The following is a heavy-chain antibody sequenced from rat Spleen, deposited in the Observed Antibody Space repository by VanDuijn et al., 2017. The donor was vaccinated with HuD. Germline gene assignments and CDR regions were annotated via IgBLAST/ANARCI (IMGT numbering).Heavy chain of an antibody. Sequence: EVQLVESGGGLVQPGRSLKLSCAASGFTFSSFPMAWVRQAPKKGLEWVATISYGDSSGHSGTYYRDSVKGRFTISRDIAKNTLYLQMDSLRSEDTATYYCARSPYIYWGQGTLVTVSS. CDR2: ISYGDSSGHSGT. CDR3: ARSPYIY. D-gene: IGHD1-5*01. J-gene: IGHJ3*01. CDR1: GFTFSSFP. V-gene: IGHV5-7*01.